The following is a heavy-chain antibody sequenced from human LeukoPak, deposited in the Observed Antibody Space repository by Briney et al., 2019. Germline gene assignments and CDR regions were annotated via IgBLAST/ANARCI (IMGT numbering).Heavy chain of an antibody. V-gene: IGHV3-20*04. CDR3: ARDDDSSLPGDY. CDR1: GFTLDDYG. CDR2: INWNGGST. Sequence: TGGSLRLSCAASGFTLDDYGMSWVRQAPGKGLEWVSGINWNGGSTGYADSVKGRFTISRDNAKNSLYLQMNSLRAEDTALYYCARDDDSSLPGDYWGQGTLVTVSS. D-gene: IGHD3-22*01. J-gene: IGHJ4*02.